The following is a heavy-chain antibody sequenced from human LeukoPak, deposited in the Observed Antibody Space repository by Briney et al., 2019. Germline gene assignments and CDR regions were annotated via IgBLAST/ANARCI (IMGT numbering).Heavy chain of an antibody. CDR1: GFTFNSYS. D-gene: IGHD4-17*01. CDR3: ARDLATVTTGWFDP. V-gene: IGHV3-21*01. Sequence: GGSLRLSCAASGFTFNSYSMNWVRQAPGKGLEWVSSISSSSSYIYYADSVKGRFTISRDNAKNSLYLQMNSLRAEDTAVYYCARDLATVTTGWFDPWGQGTLVTVSS. J-gene: IGHJ5*02. CDR2: ISSSSSYI.